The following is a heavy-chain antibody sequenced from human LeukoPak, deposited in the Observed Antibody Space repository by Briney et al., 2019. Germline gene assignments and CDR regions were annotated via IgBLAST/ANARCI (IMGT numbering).Heavy chain of an antibody. CDR2: IYYSGST. Sequence: SETLSLTCTVSGVSISSYYWSWIRQPPGKGLEWIGYIYYSGSTNYNPSLKSRVTISVDTSKNQFSLKLSSVTAADTAVYYCASTTTVVTNFDYWGQGTLVTVSS. J-gene: IGHJ4*02. CDR3: ASTTTVVTNFDY. V-gene: IGHV4-59*01. D-gene: IGHD4-17*01. CDR1: GVSISSYY.